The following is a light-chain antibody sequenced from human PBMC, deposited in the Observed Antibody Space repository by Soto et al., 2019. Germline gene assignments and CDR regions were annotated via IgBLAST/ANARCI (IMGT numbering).Light chain of an antibody. J-gene: IGKJ1*01. Sequence: EIVLTHSPGTLSLYPWEIATLSCWASQSVGSTSLAWYQQSPGQAPRLLIYGASTRATGIPDRFSGSGSGTDFTLTINRLEPEDFAVYYCQQYSGSPRTFGQGTKVDIK. CDR1: QSVGSTS. CDR2: GAS. V-gene: IGKV3-20*01. CDR3: QQYSGSPRT.